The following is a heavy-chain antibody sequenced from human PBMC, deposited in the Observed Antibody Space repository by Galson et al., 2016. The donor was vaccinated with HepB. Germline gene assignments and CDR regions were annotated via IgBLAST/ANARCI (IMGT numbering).Heavy chain of an antibody. CDR3: ARLTQEWLGRVYYFDY. D-gene: IGHD6-19*01. V-gene: IGHV3-23*01. CDR1: GFTFGRYA. CDR2: ISGDGGST. J-gene: IGHJ4*02. Sequence: SLRLSCAASGFTFGRYAMSWVRQAPGKGLEWVSAISGDGGSTYYAGSVQGRFTSSSDGSTNTMYLQMNSLRTDDTAVYYGARLTQEWLGRVYYFDYWGQGGLVTVS.